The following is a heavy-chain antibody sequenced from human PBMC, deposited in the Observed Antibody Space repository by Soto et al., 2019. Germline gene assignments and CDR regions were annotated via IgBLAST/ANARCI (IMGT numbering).Heavy chain of an antibody. CDR1: GFNFRRYA. V-gene: IGHV3-30*14. CDR2: ISCDGTDK. CDR3: ARGKDYYDASTYTFDY. J-gene: IGHJ4*02. Sequence: PGGSLRLSCAASGFNFRRYAMHWVRQAPGKGLEWVAVISCDGTDKYYADSVKGRVTFSRDNSKDALYLQMSSLRTEDTAVYYCARGKDYYDASTYTFDYWGQGTLVTVSS. D-gene: IGHD3-22*01.